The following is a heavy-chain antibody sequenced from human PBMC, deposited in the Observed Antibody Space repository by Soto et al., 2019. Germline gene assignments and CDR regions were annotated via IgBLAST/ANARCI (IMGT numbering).Heavy chain of an antibody. CDR3: ARDPAVRRVRYNWFDP. CDR1: GFTFSSYA. D-gene: IGHD2-2*01. CDR2: ISYDGSNK. V-gene: IGHV3-30-3*01. Sequence: PVGSLRLSCAASGFTFSSYAMHWVRQAPGKGLEWVAVISYDGSNKYYADSVKGRFTISRDNSKNTLYLQMNSLRAEDTAVYYCARDPAVRRVRYNWFDPWGQGTLVTV. J-gene: IGHJ5*02.